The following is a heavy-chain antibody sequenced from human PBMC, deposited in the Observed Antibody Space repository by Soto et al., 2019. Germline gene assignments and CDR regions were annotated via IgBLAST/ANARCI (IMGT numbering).Heavy chain of an antibody. CDR2: IIPILGIA. V-gene: IGHV1-69*02. CDR3: AKGSYNWNDGAFDY. D-gene: IGHD1-1*01. CDR1: GGTFSSYT. Sequence: SVKVSCKASGGTFSSYTISWVRQAPGQGLEWMGRIIPILGIANYAQKFQGRVTITADESTSTAYMELSSLRSEDTAVYYCAKGSYNWNDGAFDYWGQGTLVTVSS. J-gene: IGHJ4*02.